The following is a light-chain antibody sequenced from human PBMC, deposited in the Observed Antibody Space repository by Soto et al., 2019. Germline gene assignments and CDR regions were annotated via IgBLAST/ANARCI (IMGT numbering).Light chain of an antibody. V-gene: IGKV3-20*01. CDR1: QTINTEF. CDR3: QRYGSSPLYA. CDR2: GTS. Sequence: EIVLTQSPGTLSLSPGERATFSCRTSQTINTEFLAWYQQRPGLAPRLLIHGTSNRATGIPDRFIGSGSGTDFTLTISALEPEDFAVYYCQRYGSSPLYAFGQGTKLEI. J-gene: IGKJ2*01.